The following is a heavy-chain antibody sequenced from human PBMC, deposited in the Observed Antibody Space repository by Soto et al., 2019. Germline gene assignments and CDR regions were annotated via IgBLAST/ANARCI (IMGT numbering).Heavy chain of an antibody. CDR3: ARGAVDTIWGNWFDP. D-gene: IGHD3-3*01. J-gene: IGHJ5*02. V-gene: IGHV1-18*04. Sequence: ASVKVSCKASGYTFTSYGISWVRQAPGQGLEWMGWISAYNGNTNYAQKLQGRVTMTTDTSTSTAYMELRSLRSDDTAVYYCARGAVDTIWGNWFDPWGQGTMVTVYS. CDR1: GYTFTSYG. CDR2: ISAYNGNT.